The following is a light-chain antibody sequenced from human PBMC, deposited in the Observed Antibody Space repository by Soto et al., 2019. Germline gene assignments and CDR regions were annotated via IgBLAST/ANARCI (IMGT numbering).Light chain of an antibody. J-gene: IGKJ1*01. CDR1: QGIRNV. Sequence: AIQMTQSPSSLSASVGDRVTITCRASQGIRNVLCWYQQKPGKAPKLLIYAASSLQSGVPSRFSGSGYGTDFTLTNSSLQAEDFATYYCLQDYNYPPTFGQGTKVEIK. CDR3: LQDYNYPPT. V-gene: IGKV1-6*01. CDR2: AAS.